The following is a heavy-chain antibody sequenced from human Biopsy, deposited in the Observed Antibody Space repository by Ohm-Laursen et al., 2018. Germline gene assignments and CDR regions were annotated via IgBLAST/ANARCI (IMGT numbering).Heavy chain of an antibody. CDR1: GGTFTNHA. CDR3: ARFPLGAYDDSGSYRAVEHWYFDL. CDR2: SIPLFNTA. V-gene: IGHV1-69*06. D-gene: IGHD3-22*01. Sequence: SSVKVSCKASGGTFTNHAVGWVRQAPGQGLEWVGSSIPLFNTANYADKFQGRVTLTADKSPTTAYMELSSLRSEDTAIYYCARFPLGAYDDSGSYRAVEHWYFDLWGRGTLVTVSS. J-gene: IGHJ2*01.